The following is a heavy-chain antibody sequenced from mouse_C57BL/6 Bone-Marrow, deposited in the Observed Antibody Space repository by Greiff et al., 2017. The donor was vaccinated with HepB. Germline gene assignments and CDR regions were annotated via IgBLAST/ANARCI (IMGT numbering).Heavy chain of an antibody. V-gene: IGHV1-82*01. CDR2: IYPGDGDT. Sequence: VQLQQSGPELVKPGASVKISCKASGYAFSSSWMNWVKQRPGKGLEWIGRIYPGDGDTNYNGKFKGKATLTADKSSSTAYMQLSSLTSEDSAVYFCARGADGYDKGSHYFDYWGQGTTLTVSS. J-gene: IGHJ2*01. D-gene: IGHD2-2*01. CDR3: ARGADGYDKGSHYFDY. CDR1: GYAFSSSW.